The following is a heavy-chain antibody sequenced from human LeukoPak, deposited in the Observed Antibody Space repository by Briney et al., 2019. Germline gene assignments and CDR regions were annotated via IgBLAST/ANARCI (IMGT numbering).Heavy chain of an antibody. Sequence: GGSLRLSCAASGFTFSSYAMHWVRQAPGKGLEWVAVISYDGSNKYYADSVKGRFTISRDNSKNTLYLQMNSLRAEDTAVYYCARARWLQPLSHWGQGTLVTVSS. CDR1: GFTFSSYA. CDR2: ISYDGSNK. J-gene: IGHJ4*02. CDR3: ARARWLQPLSH. D-gene: IGHD5-24*01. V-gene: IGHV3-30*04.